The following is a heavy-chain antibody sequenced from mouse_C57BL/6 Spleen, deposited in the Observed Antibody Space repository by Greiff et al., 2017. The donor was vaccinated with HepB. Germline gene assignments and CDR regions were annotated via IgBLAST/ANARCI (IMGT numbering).Heavy chain of an antibody. D-gene: IGHD2-2*01. CDR1: GYTFTSYW. J-gene: IGHJ4*01. CDR3: ARGGLGGAMDY. Sequence: QVQLQQPGAELVKPGASVKLSCKASGYTFTSYWMHWVKQRPGQGLEWIGMIHPNSGSTNYNEKFKSKATLTVDKSASTAYMQLSSLTSEDSAVYYCARGGLGGAMDYWGQGTSVTVSS. CDR2: IHPNSGST. V-gene: IGHV1-64*01.